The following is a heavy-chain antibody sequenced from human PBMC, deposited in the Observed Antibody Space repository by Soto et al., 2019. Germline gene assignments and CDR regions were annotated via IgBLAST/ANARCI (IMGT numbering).Heavy chain of an antibody. CDR1: GYTFTSYG. Sequence: VASVKVSCKASGYTFTSYGISWVRQAPGQGLEWMGWISAYNGNTNYAQKLQGRVTMTTDTSTSTAYMELRSLRSDDTAVYYCARSPRVPLHIVVVKPSFDYWGQGTLVTVSS. D-gene: IGHD2-21*01. J-gene: IGHJ4*02. CDR3: ARSPRVPLHIVVVKPSFDY. V-gene: IGHV1-18*04. CDR2: ISAYNGNT.